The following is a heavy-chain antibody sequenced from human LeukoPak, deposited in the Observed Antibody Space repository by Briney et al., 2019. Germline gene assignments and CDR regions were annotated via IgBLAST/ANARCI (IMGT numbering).Heavy chain of an antibody. CDR1: GGTFSSYA. V-gene: IGHV1-8*02. D-gene: IGHD2-2*02. CDR3: ARGSYDCSSASCYNY. Sequence: GASVKVSCKASGGTFSSYAINWVRQATGQGPEWMGWVNSDSGNTGFAQKFQGRVTMTRDTPTNTAYMELSSLRPEDTAVYYCARGSYDCSSASCYNYWGQGTLVTVSS. CDR2: VNSDSGNT. J-gene: IGHJ4*02.